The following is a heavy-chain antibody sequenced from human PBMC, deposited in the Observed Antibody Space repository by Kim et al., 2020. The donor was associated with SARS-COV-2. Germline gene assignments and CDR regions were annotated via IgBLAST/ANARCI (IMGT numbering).Heavy chain of an antibody. CDR1: GFTFSSYA. J-gene: IGHJ4*02. V-gene: IGHV3-30*04. D-gene: IGHD3-22*01. Sequence: GRSLRLSCAASGFTFSSYAMHWVRQAPGKGLEWVAVISYDGSNKYYADSVKGRFTISRDNSKNTLYLQMNSLRAEDTAVYYCARGGYSSGYPDYWGQGTL. CDR2: ISYDGSNK. CDR3: ARGGYSSGYPDY.